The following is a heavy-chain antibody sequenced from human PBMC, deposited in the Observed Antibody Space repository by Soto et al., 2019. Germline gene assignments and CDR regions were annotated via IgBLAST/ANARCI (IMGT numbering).Heavy chain of an antibody. Sequence: SVKVSCKASGGTFSSYSISWVRQAPGQGLEWMGGIIPIFGTANYAQKFQGRVTITADESTSTAYMELSSLRSEDTAVYYCAIEYSSSPPYYPIGYGGQETLVTVSS. V-gene: IGHV1-69*13. D-gene: IGHD6-6*01. J-gene: IGHJ4*02. CDR1: GGTFSSYS. CDR3: AIEYSSSPPYYPIGY. CDR2: IIPIFGTA.